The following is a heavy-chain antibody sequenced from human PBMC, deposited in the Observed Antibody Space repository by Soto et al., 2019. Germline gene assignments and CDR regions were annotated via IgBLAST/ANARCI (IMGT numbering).Heavy chain of an antibody. V-gene: IGHV2-5*02. CDR1: GFSLSTSGVG. Sequence: QITLKESGPTLVKPTQTLTLTCTFSGFSLSTSGVGVGWIRQPPGKALEWLALIYWDDDKRYSPSLRSRLTITXXPSKNQVVLTMTNMDPVDTATYYCAHIYGGNPGDIWGQGTMVTVSS. CDR3: AHIYGGNPGDI. D-gene: IGHD4-17*01. CDR2: IYWDDDK. J-gene: IGHJ3*02.